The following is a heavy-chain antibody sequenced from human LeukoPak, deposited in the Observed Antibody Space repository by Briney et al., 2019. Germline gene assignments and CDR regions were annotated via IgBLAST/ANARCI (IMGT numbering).Heavy chain of an antibody. V-gene: IGHV3-7*01. J-gene: IGHJ4*02. D-gene: IGHD1-26*01. CDR3: ARGRVGIVGPTTTVDY. Sequence: HPGGSLRLSCVASGFTFSSYWMTWVRQAPGKGLEWVANIKTDGSQIYYVDSVKGRFTISRDNAKNSLYLQMISLRAEDTGVYYCARGRVGIVGPTTTVDYWGQGTPVTVSS. CDR1: GFTFSSYW. CDR2: IKTDGSQI.